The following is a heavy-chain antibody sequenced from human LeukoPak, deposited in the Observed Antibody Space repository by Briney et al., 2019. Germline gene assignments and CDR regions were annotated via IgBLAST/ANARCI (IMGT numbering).Heavy chain of an antibody. V-gene: IGHV1-69*13. D-gene: IGHD3-22*01. CDR3: ARTRTYSSGYYDYYYSMDV. CDR2: IIPIFGTA. J-gene: IGHJ6*02. Sequence: SVKVSCKASGGTFSSYAISWVRQAPGQGLEWMGGIIPIFGTANYAQKFQGRVTITADESTSTAYMELSGLRSEDTAVYYCARTRTYSSGYYDYYYSMDVWGQGTTVTVSS. CDR1: GGTFSSYA.